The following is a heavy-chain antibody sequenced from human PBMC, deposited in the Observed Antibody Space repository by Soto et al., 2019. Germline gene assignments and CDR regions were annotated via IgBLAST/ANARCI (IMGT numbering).Heavy chain of an antibody. D-gene: IGHD1-1*01. CDR1: GGSINSYY. V-gene: IGHV4-59*08. J-gene: IGHJ3*02. Sequence: SETLSLTCTVSGGSINSYYWSWIRQPPGKGLEWIGYIFFSGSTDYNPSLKSRLTISVDTSKNQFSLKLSSVTAADTAVYYCARHTWNPTDAFHMWGQGTLVTVSS. CDR3: ARHTWNPTDAFHM. CDR2: IFFSGST.